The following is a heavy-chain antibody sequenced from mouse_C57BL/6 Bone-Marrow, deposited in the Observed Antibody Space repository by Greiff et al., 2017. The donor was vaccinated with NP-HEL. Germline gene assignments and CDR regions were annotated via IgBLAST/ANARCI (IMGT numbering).Heavy chain of an antibody. CDR3: ARGGYSCYAMDY. CDR2: INPYNGDT. Sequence: VQLKESGPELVKPGDSVKISCKASGYSFTGYFMNWVMQSHGKSLEWIGRINPYNGDTFYNQKFKGKATLTVDKSSSTAHMELRSLTSEDSAVDYCARGGYSCYAMDYWGQGTSVTVSS. V-gene: IGHV1-20*01. CDR1: GYSFTGYF. D-gene: IGHD2-12*01. J-gene: IGHJ4*01.